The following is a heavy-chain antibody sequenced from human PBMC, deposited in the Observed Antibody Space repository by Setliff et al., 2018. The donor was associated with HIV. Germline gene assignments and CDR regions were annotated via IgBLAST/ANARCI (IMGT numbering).Heavy chain of an antibody. D-gene: IGHD3-9*01. CDR3: ARHATYYDILTGYYYYYYMDV. CDR2: IYYSGST. V-gene: IGHV4-39*01. J-gene: IGHJ6*03. CDR1: GGSISSSSYY. Sequence: SETLSLTCSVSGGSISSSSYYWGWIRQPPGKGLEWIGSIYYSGSTYYNPSLKSRVTISVDTSRNQFSLKLSSVTAADTAVYYCARHATYYDILTGYYYYYYMDVWGKGTTVTVSS.